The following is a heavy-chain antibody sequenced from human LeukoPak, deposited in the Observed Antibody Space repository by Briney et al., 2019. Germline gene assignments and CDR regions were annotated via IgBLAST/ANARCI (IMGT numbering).Heavy chain of an antibody. Sequence: SETLSLTCTVSGGSISSSSYYWGWIRQPPGKGLEWIGSIYYSGSTYYNPSLKSRVTISVDTSKNQFSLKLSSVTAADTAVYYCARLPLEWFPYMDVWGKGTTVTVSS. J-gene: IGHJ6*03. V-gene: IGHV4-39*01. CDR3: ARLPLEWFPYMDV. D-gene: IGHD3-3*01. CDR2: IYYSGST. CDR1: GGSISSSSYY.